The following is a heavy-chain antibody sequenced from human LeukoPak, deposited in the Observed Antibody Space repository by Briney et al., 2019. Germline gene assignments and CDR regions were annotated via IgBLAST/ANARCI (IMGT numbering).Heavy chain of an antibody. J-gene: IGHJ4*02. CDR2: ISAYNGKT. CDR3: ARDGDGYTNGNFDY. V-gene: IGHV1-18*04. D-gene: IGHD5-24*01. Sequence: AASVKVSCKASGYTFTSYYMHWVRQAPGQGLECMGWISAYNGKTKYTQKFQDRVTMTTDASTTTAYMELRSLRSDDTAVYSCARDGDGYTNGNFDYWGQGTLVTVSS. CDR1: GYTFTSYY.